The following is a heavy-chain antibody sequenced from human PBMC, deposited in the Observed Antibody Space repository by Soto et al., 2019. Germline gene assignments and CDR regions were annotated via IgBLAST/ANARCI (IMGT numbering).Heavy chain of an antibody. J-gene: IGHJ6*02. CDR3: AREQGAIRFLEWLSEPYYYYGMDV. D-gene: IGHD3-3*01. CDR2: IKQDGSEK. CDR1: GFTFSSYW. Sequence: PGGSVRLSCAASGFTFSSYWMSWVRQAPGKGLEWVANIKQDGSEKYYVDSVKGRFTISRDNAKNSLYLQMNSLRAEDTAVYYCAREQGAIRFLEWLSEPYYYYGMDVWGQGTTVTVSS. V-gene: IGHV3-7*03.